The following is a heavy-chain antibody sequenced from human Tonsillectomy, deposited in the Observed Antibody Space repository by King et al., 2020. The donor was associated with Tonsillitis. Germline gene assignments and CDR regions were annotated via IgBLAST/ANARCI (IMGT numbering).Heavy chain of an antibody. CDR2: FNPKSGYT. Sequence: VQLVQSGAEVKKPGASGRVSCKASGYTFTGYYMHWVRQAPGHGLEWMVWFNPKSGYTNYAQRFLGRVTMTRETSISTAYMELSRLRSDDTAVYYCASTTGAAAEAFDIWGQGTMVTVSS. CDR3: ASTTGAAAEAFDI. V-gene: IGHV1-2*02. CDR1: GYTFTGYY. J-gene: IGHJ3*02. D-gene: IGHD6-13*01.